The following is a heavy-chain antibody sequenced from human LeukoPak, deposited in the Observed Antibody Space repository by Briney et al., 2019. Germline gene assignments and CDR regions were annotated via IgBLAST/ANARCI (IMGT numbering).Heavy chain of an antibody. CDR1: GFTFSSYN. CDR2: VSSSSSTI. J-gene: IGHJ4*02. CDR3: ARDPRTVRI. Sequence: PGGSLRLSCAASGFTFSSYNMNWVRQAPGKGLEWVSYVSSSSSTIYYADSVKGRFTISRDNAKNSLYLQMNSLRVEDTAVYFCARDPRTVRIWGQGTLVTVSS. D-gene: IGHD1-1*01. V-gene: IGHV3-48*04.